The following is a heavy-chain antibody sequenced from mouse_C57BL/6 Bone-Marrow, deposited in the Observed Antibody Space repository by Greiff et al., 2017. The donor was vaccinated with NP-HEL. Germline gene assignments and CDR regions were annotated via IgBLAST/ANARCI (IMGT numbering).Heavy chain of an antibody. CDR3: ARYGYSTSFFDY. V-gene: IGHV1-19*01. CDR2: INPYNGGT. CDR1: GYTFTDYY. Sequence: EVQLQQSGPVLVKPGASVKMSCKASGYTFTDYYMNWVKQSHGKSLEWIGVINPYNGGTSYNQKFKGKATLTVDKSSSTAYMELNSLTSEDSAVDSCARYGYSTSFFDYWGQGTTLTVSS. D-gene: IGHD2-5*01. J-gene: IGHJ2*01.